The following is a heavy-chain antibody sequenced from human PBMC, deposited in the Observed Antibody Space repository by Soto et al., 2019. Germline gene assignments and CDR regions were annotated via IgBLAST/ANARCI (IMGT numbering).Heavy chain of an antibody. CDR2: IYSGGST. CDR3: ARGRYCSSTSCLYYFDY. V-gene: IGHV3-66*01. J-gene: IGHJ4*02. Sequence: GGSLRLSCAASGFTVSSNYMSWVRQAPGKGLEWVSVIYSGGSTYYADSVKGRFTISRDNSKNTLYLQMNSLRAEDTAVYYCARGRYCSSTSCLYYFDYWGQGTLVTVSS. CDR1: GFTVSSNY. D-gene: IGHD2-2*01.